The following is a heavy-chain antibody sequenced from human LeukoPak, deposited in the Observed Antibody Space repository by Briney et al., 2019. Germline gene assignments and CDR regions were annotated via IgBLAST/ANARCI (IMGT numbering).Heavy chain of an antibody. J-gene: IGHJ3*02. CDR3: ARVLDENRGYDQGVMNI. V-gene: IGHV1-2*02. Sequence: ASVKVSCKTSGYTFNDYFMYWVRQAHGQGLEWMGWINPYSGGTKYAQKFQGRVTMTRDTSISTVFMELRSLKSDDTALYYCARVLDENRGYDQGVMNIWGQGTMVTVSS. D-gene: IGHD5-12*01. CDR2: INPYSGGT. CDR1: GYTFNDYF.